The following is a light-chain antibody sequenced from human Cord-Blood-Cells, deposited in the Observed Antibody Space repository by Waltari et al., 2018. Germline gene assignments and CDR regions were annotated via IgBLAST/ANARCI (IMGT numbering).Light chain of an antibody. CDR3: QVWDSSSDHPV. Sequence: SYVLTQPPSVSVAPGKTARITCWGNNLGSKSVHRYQQKPGQAPVLVIYYGSDRPSGIPERFSGSNSGNTATLTISRVEAGDEADYYCQVWDSSSDHPVFGGGTKLTVL. V-gene: IGLV3-21*04. CDR1: NLGSKS. CDR2: YGS. J-gene: IGLJ3*02.